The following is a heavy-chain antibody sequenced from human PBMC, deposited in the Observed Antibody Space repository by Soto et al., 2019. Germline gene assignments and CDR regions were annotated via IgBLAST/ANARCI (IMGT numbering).Heavy chain of an antibody. CDR2: IYYSGST. CDR1: DGYISSYD. V-gene: IGHV4-59*04. D-gene: IGHD2-15*01. J-gene: IGHJ5*02. Sequence: PSETLSLTCTVSDGYISSYDWSWIRQPPGKGLEWIGYIYYSGSTYYNPSLRSRVTLSVDTSKNQFSLKLTSVTAADTAVYYCARLEGYCSGGTCYRTSGWFDPWGQGTPVTVSS. CDR3: ARLEGYCSGGTCYRTSGWFDP.